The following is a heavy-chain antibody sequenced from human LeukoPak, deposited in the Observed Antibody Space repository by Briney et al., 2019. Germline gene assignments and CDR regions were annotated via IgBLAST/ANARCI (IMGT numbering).Heavy chain of an antibody. CDR2: INPNSGGT. CDR3: AREIARRLVASGSSVSY. J-gene: IGHJ4*02. Sequence: ASVKVSCKASGYTFTGYYMHWVRQAPGQGLAWVGWINPNSGGTNYAQTFQGRVTMTRDTSISTAYMELSRLRSDDTAVYYCAREIARRLVASGSSVSYWGQGAPVTVSS. V-gene: IGHV1-2*02. CDR1: GYTFTGYY. D-gene: IGHD3-10*01.